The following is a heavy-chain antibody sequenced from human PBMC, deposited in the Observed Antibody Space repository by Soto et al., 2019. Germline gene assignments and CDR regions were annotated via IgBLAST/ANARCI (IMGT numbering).Heavy chain of an antibody. CDR3: ARHTADYGCNPPYFQH. V-gene: IGHV1-69*12. D-gene: IGHD4-17*01. Sequence: QVQLVQSGAEVKKPGSSVKVSCKASGGTFSSYAISWVRQAPGQGLEWMGGIIPIFGTANYAQKFEGRVKITADESTSTAYMEHSRLSSEDTAVDYCARHTADYGCNPPYFQHWGQGTLVTVSS. J-gene: IGHJ1*01. CDR2: IIPIFGTA. CDR1: GGTFSSYA.